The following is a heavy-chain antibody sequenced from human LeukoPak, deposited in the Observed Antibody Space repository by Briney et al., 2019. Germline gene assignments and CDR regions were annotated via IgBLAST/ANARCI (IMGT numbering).Heavy chain of an antibody. J-gene: IGHJ3*02. D-gene: IGHD6-13*01. Sequence: GGSLRLSCAASGFTFSSYAMSWVRQAPGKGLEWVSAISGSGVSTYYADSVKGRFTISRDNSKNTLYLQMNSLRAEDTAVYYCARDRLPSSSWFDAFDIWGQGTMVTVSS. CDR2: ISGSGVST. CDR1: GFTFSSYA. CDR3: ARDRLPSSSWFDAFDI. V-gene: IGHV3-23*01.